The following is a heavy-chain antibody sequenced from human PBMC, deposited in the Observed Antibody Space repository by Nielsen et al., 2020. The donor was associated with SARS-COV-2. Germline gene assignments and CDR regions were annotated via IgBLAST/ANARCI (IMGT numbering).Heavy chain of an antibody. CDR1: GYSFTSYW. CDR3: ARQMNYYDSSGYYPLAFDI. V-gene: IGHV5-10-1*01. CDR2: IDPSDSYT. Sequence: GGSLRLSCKVSGYSFTSYWISWVRQTPGKGLEWMGRIDPSDSYTNYSPSFQGHVTISADKSISTAYLQWSSLKASDTAMYYCARQMNYYDSSGYYPLAFDIWGQGTMVTVSS. D-gene: IGHD3-22*01. J-gene: IGHJ3*02.